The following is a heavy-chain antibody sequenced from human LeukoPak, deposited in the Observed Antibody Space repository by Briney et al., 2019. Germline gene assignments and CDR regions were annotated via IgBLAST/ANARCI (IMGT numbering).Heavy chain of an antibody. D-gene: IGHD3-22*01. Sequence: SETLSLTCTVSGGSISSGSYYWSWIRQPAGKRLEWIGRIYTSGSTNYNPSLKGRVTISVDTSKNQFSLKLSSVTAADTAVYYCAREITYYYDSSGYYYYFDYWGQGTLVTVSS. J-gene: IGHJ4*02. CDR2: IYTSGST. CDR3: AREITYYYDSSGYYYYFDY. CDR1: GGSISSGSYY. V-gene: IGHV4-61*02.